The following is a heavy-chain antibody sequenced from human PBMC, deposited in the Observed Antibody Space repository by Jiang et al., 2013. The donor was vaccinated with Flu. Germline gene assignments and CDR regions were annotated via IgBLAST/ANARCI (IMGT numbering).Heavy chain of an antibody. J-gene: IGHJ4*02. V-gene: IGHV1-18*04. CDR2: ISAYNGNT. CDR1: GYTFTSYG. CDR3: ARDWYYDYVWGSERIDY. D-gene: IGHD3-16*01. Sequence: SGYTFTSYGISWVRQAPGQGLEWMGWISAYNGNTNYAQKLQGRVTMTTDTSTSTAYMELRSPRSDDTAVYYCARDWYYDYVWGSERIDYWGQGTLVTVSS.